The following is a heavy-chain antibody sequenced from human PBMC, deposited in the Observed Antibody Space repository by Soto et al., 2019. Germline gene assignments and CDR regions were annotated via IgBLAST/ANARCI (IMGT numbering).Heavy chain of an antibody. J-gene: IGHJ4*02. CDR2: IWYDGSKT. CDR3: ARDIWFERSKCLDY. CDR1: GFTFSTYG. Sequence: VASGGGVVQPGRSLRLSCAASGFTFSTYGMHWVRQAPGKGLEWVAVIWYDGSKTYYADSVKGRFTISKDNSKNTLFLQLNSLRAEDTAIYYCARDIWFERSKCLDYWGQGTLVTVSS. D-gene: IGHD3-10*01. V-gene: IGHV3-33*01.